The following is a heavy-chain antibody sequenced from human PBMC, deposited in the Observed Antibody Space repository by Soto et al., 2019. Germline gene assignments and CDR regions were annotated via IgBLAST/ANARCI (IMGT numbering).Heavy chain of an antibody. CDR3: ARDRGTMVRGPYGMDV. J-gene: IGHJ6*02. D-gene: IGHD3-10*01. V-gene: IGHV4-61*01. Sequence: QVQLQESGPGLVKPSETLSLTCTVSGGSVSSGSYYWSWIRQPPGKGLEWIGYIYYSGSTNYNPSLKSRVTISVDTSKNQFSLKLSSVTAADTAVYCCARDRGTMVRGPYGMDVWGQGTTVTVSS. CDR2: IYYSGST. CDR1: GGSVSSGSYY.